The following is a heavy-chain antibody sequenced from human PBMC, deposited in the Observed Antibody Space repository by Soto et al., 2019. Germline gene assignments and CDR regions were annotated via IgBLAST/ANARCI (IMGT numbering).Heavy chain of an antibody. CDR2: MNPNSGNT. CDR3: AGGLEYGSGSYNY. Sequence: ASVKVSCKASGYTFTSYDINWVRQATGQGLAWMGWMNPNSGNTGYAQKFQGRVTMTRNTSISTAYMELSSLRSEDTAVYCCAGGLEYGSGSYNYWGQGTLVTVSS. D-gene: IGHD3-10*01. J-gene: IGHJ4*02. CDR1: GYTFTSYD. V-gene: IGHV1-8*01.